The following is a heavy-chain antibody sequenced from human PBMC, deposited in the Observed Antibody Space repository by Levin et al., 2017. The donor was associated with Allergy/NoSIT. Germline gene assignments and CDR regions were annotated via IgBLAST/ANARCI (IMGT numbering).Heavy chain of an antibody. CDR1: GFTFDDYA. J-gene: IGHJ3*02. Sequence: PGGSLRLSCAASGFTFDDYAMHWVRQAPGKGLEWVSGISWNSGSIGYADSVKGRFTISRDNAKNSLYLQMNSLRAEDTALYYCAKDRSALLGYCSGGSCYGYAFDIWGQGTMVTVSS. CDR2: ISWNSGSI. V-gene: IGHV3-9*01. D-gene: IGHD2-15*01. CDR3: AKDRSALLGYCSGGSCYGYAFDI.